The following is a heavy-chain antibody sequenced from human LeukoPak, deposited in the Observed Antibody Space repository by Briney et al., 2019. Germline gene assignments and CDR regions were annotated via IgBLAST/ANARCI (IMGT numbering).Heavy chain of an antibody. J-gene: IGHJ4*02. V-gene: IGHV3-30*02. CDR3: AKGSSRDFLWGSTLDY. Sequence: GGSLRLSCAASGFTFRTYGIHWVRQAPGKGLEWVALIRFDGGDKYYADSVKGRFTISRDNSKNTLYLQMNSLRSEDTAVYYCAKGSSRDFLWGSTLDYWGQGTLVLVSS. CDR2: IRFDGGDK. D-gene: IGHD3-16*01. CDR1: GFTFRTYG.